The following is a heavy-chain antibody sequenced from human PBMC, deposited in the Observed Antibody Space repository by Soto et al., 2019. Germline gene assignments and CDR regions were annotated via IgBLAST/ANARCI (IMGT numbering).Heavy chain of an antibody. Sequence: ASVKVSCKASGGTFSSYAISRVRQAPGQGLEWMGGIIPIFGTANYAQEFQGRVTITADKSTSTAYMELSSLRSEDTAVYYCARAVYYDSSGYYSYLDYWGQGTLVTVSS. D-gene: IGHD3-22*01. J-gene: IGHJ4*02. CDR3: ARAVYYDSSGYYSYLDY. CDR2: IIPIFGTA. CDR1: GGTFSSYA. V-gene: IGHV1-69*06.